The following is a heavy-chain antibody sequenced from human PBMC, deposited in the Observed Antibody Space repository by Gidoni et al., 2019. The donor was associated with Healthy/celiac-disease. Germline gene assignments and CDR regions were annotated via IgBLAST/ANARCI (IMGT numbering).Heavy chain of an antibody. CDR3: AREHRIAVAGGGFDY. CDR2: IWYDGSNK. D-gene: IGHD6-19*01. J-gene: IGHJ4*02. Sequence: QVQLVESGGGVVQPGRSLRLSCAASGFTFSSYGMHWVRQAPGKGLEWVAVIWYDGSNKYYADSVKGRFTISRDNSKNTLYLQMNSLRAEDTAVYYCAREHRIAVAGGGFDYWGQGTLVTVSS. CDR1: GFTFSSYG. V-gene: IGHV3-33*01.